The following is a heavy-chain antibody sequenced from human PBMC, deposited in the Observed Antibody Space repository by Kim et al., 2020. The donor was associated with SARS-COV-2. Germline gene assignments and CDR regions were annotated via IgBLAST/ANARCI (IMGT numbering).Heavy chain of an antibody. J-gene: IGHJ4*02. V-gene: IGHV1-46*01. CDR3: ARGRSFAIAAAGFIRDFDY. Sequence: GRVTMTRDTSTSTVYMELSSLRSEDTAVYYCARGRSFAIAAAGFIRDFDYWGQGTLVTVSS. D-gene: IGHD6-13*01.